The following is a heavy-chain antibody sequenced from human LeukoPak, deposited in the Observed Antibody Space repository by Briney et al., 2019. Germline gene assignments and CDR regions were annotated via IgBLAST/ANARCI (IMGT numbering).Heavy chain of an antibody. D-gene: IGHD6-13*01. Sequence: GSSVKVSCKASGGTFSSYAISWVRQAPGQGLEWMGRIIPIFGTANYAQKFQGRVTIITDESTSTAYMELSSLRSEDTAVYYCARDSGLGYSSSLGDYWGQGTLVTVSS. CDR1: GGTFSSYA. J-gene: IGHJ4*02. V-gene: IGHV1-69*05. CDR3: ARDSGLGYSSSLGDY. CDR2: IIPIFGTA.